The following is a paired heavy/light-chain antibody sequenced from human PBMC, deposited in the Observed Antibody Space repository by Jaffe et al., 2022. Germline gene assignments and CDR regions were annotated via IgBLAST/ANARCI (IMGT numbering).Light chain of an antibody. V-gene: IGLV2-14*03. J-gene: IGLJ3*02. CDR3: NSYTYSGTLV. Sequence: QSALTQPASVSGSPGQSITISCTGTSSDIGGYNYVSWYQQHPGKAPKLMIYDVSNRPSGVSDRFSGSKSGNTASLTISGLQAEDESDYYCNSYTYSGTLVFGGGTKLTVL. CDR2: DVS. CDR1: SSDIGGYNY.
Heavy chain of an antibody. V-gene: IGHV3-30*18. Sequence: QVQLVESGGGVVQPGRSLRLSCAASEFMFSSYAMHWVRQAPGRGLEWVAVISYDGSYENYADSVKGRFTISRDNSKSTLYLQMNGLRADDTAVYCCAKGLGTGSWYYLDYWGRGTLVTVSS. CDR1: EFMFSSYA. J-gene: IGHJ4*02. D-gene: IGHD2-21*02. CDR2: ISYDGSYE. CDR3: AKGLGTGSWYYLDY.